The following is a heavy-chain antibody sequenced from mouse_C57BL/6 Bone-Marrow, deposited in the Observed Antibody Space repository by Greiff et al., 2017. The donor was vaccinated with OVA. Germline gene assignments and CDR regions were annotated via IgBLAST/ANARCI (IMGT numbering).Heavy chain of an antibody. D-gene: IGHD2-2*01. CDR2: IDPSDSYT. CDR1: GYTFTSYW. CDR3: ARGGLPAGFAY. Sequence: QVQLQQPGAELVMPGASVKLSCKASGYTFTSYWMHWVKQRPGQGLEWIGEIDPSDSYTNYNQKFKGKSTLTVDKSSSTAYMQLSSLTSEDSAVYYCARGGLPAGFAYWGQGTLVTVSA. J-gene: IGHJ3*01. V-gene: IGHV1-69*01.